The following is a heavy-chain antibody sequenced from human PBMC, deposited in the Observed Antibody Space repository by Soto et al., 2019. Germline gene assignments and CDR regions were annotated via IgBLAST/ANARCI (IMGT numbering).Heavy chain of an antibody. CDR1: GGSFSGYY. D-gene: IGHD1-1*01. V-gene: IGHV4-34*01. CDR2: INHSGST. J-gene: IGHJ4*02. CDR3: ARGRTVTPTYYFDY. Sequence: SETLSLTCAVYGGSFSGYYWSWIRQHPGKGLEWIGEINHSGSTNYNPSLKSRVTISVDTSKNQFSLKLSSVTAADTAVYYCARGRTVTPTYYFDYWGQGTLVTVSS.